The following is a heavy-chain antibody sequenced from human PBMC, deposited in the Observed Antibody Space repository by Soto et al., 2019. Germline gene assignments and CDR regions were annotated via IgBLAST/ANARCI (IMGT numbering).Heavy chain of an antibody. CDR2: IYYSGST. V-gene: IGHV4-39*01. CDR3: GGWRSYWYFDL. CDR1: GGSISSSSYY. J-gene: IGHJ2*01. Sequence: QLQLQGSGPGLVKPSETLSLTCTVSGGSISSSSYYWGWIRQPPGKGLEWIGSIYYSGSTYYNPSLKSRVTISVDTSKNQFSLKLSSVTAADTAVYYCGGWRSYWYFDLWGRGTLVTVSS. D-gene: IGHD2-21*01.